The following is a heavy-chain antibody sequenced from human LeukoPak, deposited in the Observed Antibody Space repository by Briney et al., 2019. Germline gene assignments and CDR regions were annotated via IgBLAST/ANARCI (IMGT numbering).Heavy chain of an antibody. CDR1: GDSISSYY. CDR3: ARSLYYYGSDSFDI. Sequence: SETLSLTCTVSGDSISSYYWNWIRQPPGKGLEWIGYIYYSGSTNYNPSLKSRVTVSVDTSKNQFSLKLSSVTAADTAVYYCARSLYYYGSDSFDIWGQGTMVTVSS. D-gene: IGHD3-10*01. J-gene: IGHJ3*02. CDR2: IYYSGST. V-gene: IGHV4-59*01.